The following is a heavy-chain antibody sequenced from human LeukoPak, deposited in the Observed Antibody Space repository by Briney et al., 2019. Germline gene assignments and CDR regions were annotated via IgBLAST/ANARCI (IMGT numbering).Heavy chain of an antibody. J-gene: IGHJ4*02. CDR3: ARVGLGIGGYYSFDY. CDR1: GGSISSSNW. V-gene: IGHV4-4*02. D-gene: IGHD3-22*01. CDR2: IYHSGST. Sequence: PSGTLSLTCAVSGGSISSSNWWTWVRQSPGKGLEWIGEIYHSGSTNYNPSLKSRVTMSVDKSKSQFSLRLSSVTAADTAMYYCARVGLGIGGYYSFDYWGQGTLVTVSS.